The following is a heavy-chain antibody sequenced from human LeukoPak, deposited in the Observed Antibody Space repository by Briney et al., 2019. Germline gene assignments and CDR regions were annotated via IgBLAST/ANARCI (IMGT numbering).Heavy chain of an antibody. CDR2: IYPGDSDT. CDR3: VASHIAVAGYYYYGKGV. D-gene: IGHD6-19*01. V-gene: IGHV5-51*01. CDR1: GYSFTSYW. Sequence: GESLKISCKGSGYSFTSYWIGWVRQMPGKGLEWMGIIYPGDSDTRYSPSFQGQVTISADKSISTAYLQWSSLKASDTAMYYRVASHIAVAGYYYYGKGVWGKGNKVTGPS. J-gene: IGHJ6*04.